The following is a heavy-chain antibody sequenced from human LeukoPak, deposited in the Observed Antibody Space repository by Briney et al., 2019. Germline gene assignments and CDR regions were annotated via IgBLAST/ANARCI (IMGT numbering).Heavy chain of an antibody. CDR1: GGSISISSTY. D-gene: IGHD3-22*01. V-gene: IGHV4-39*01. CDR2: LYYSGST. Sequence: SETLSLTCTVSGGSISISSTYWGWIRQPPGKGLEWIASLYYSGSTYYNPSLKSRVYISEDTSKNQISLKLSSVTAADTAVYYCARSRSHLLPLDYWGQGTLVTVST. CDR3: ARSRSHLLPLDY. J-gene: IGHJ4*02.